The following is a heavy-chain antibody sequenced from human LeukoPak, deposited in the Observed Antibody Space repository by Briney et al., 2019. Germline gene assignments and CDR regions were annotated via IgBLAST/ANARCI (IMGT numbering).Heavy chain of an antibody. CDR1: GYTFSSYG. CDR2: ISVYNGDT. Sequence: ASEKVSCKASGYTFSSYGVTWVRQAPGQGREWMGWISVYNGDTNYAQKLQGRVTMTTETSTSTAYMELRSLRSNDAAVYYCASNTGSDSSGYAYWGQGTLVTVSS. J-gene: IGHJ4*02. V-gene: IGHV1-18*01. CDR3: ASNTGSDSSGYAY. D-gene: IGHD3-22*01.